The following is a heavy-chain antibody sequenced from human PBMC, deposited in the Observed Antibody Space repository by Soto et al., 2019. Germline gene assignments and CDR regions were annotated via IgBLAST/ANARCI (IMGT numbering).Heavy chain of an antibody. V-gene: IGHV1-18*01. D-gene: IGHD3-3*01. J-gene: IGHJ6*03. Sequence: GASVKVSCKASGYTFTSYGISWVRQAPGQGLEWMGWISAYNGNTNYAQKLQGRVTMTTDTSTSTAYMELRSLRSDDTAVYYCARARDFWSGYYTGIGYYYYYYYMDFWGKGTTVTVSS. CDR1: GYTFTSYG. CDR3: ARARDFWSGYYTGIGYYYYYYYMDF. CDR2: ISAYNGNT.